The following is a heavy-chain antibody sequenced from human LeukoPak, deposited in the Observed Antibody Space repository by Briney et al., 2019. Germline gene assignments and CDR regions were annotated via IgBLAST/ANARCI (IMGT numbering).Heavy chain of an antibody. V-gene: IGHV1-69*13. CDR2: IIPIFGTA. D-gene: IGHD3-3*01. Sequence: ASVKVSCKASGGTFSSYAISWVRQAPGQGLEWMGGIIPIFGTANYAQKFQGRVTITADESTSTAYMELSSLRSEDTAVYYCARAPDGFYYFDYWGRGTLVTVSS. J-gene: IGHJ4*02. CDR3: ARAPDGFYYFDY. CDR1: GGTFSSYA.